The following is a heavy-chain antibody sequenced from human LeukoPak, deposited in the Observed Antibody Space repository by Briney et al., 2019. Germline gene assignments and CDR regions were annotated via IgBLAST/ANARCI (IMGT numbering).Heavy chain of an antibody. CDR3: AKGHDSSGYYWDWFDP. Sequence: GGSLRLSCAASGFTFSSYAMSWLRQAPGKGLEWVSAISGSGGSTYYADSVKGRFTISRDNSKNTLYLQMNSLRAEDTAVYYCAKGHDSSGYYWDWFDPWGQGTLVTVSS. J-gene: IGHJ5*02. D-gene: IGHD3-22*01. CDR1: GFTFSSYA. CDR2: ISGSGGST. V-gene: IGHV3-23*01.